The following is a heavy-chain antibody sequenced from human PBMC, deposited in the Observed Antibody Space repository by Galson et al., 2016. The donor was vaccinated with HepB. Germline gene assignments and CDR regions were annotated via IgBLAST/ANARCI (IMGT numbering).Heavy chain of an antibody. CDR3: EREKLPEDYYYYGMDV. J-gene: IGHJ6*04. V-gene: IGHV3-53*01. CDR1: GFSVSSNY. CDR2: IYSGGST. Sequence: SLRLSCAASGFSVSSNYMSWVRQAPGKGLEWVSVIYSGGSTYYADSVKGRFTISRDNSKNTLYLRMNSLRAEDTAVYYCEREKLPEDYYYYGMDVGGKGTTVTVSS.